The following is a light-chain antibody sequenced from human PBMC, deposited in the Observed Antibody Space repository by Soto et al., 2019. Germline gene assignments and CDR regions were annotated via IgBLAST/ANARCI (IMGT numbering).Light chain of an antibody. J-gene: IGKJ2*01. CDR1: QSVSNNY. Sequence: EVVLTQSPGTLSLSPGERATLSCRASQSVSNNYFAWYQQKPGHAPRILIFGSSDRATGNQDKFSGSGSGTDFTLTISRLEREDFALYYCQQYGSSPPYTFGQGTQLASK. CDR2: GSS. V-gene: IGKV3-20*01. CDR3: QQYGSSPPYT.